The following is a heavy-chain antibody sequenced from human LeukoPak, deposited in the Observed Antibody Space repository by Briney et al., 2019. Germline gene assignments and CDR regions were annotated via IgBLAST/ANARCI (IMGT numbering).Heavy chain of an antibody. CDR1: GGSFSGYY. Sequence: KSSETLSLTCAVYGGSFSGYYWSWIRQPPGKGLEWIGEINHSGSTNCNPSLKSRVTISVDTSKNQFSLKLSSVTAADTAVYYCARGGGGRLPTNWGQGTLVTVSS. CDR2: INHSGST. J-gene: IGHJ4*02. V-gene: IGHV4-34*01. D-gene: IGHD2-15*01. CDR3: ARGGGGRLPTN.